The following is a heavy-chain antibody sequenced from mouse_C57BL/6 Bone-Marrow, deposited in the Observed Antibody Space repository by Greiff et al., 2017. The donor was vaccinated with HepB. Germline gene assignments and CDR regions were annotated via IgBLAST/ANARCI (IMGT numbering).Heavy chain of an antibody. CDR1: GYSFTTYW. CDR2: IDPSDSET. D-gene: IGHD1-1*01. J-gene: IGHJ3*01. V-gene: IGHV1-59*01. CDR3: ARGVYYYGSPSVAY. Sequence: QVQLQQSGPQLVWPGASVKVSCKASGYSFTTYWMHWVRQRPGQGLEWIGMIDPSDSETKLNHKFEDKATLTVDRSSSPVYVQLTRPTSEDSSIYYCARGVYYYGSPSVAYWGQGTRVTVSA.